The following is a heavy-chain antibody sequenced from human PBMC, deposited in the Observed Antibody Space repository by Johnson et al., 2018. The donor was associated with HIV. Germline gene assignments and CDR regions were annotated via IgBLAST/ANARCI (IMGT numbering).Heavy chain of an antibody. J-gene: IGHJ3*02. Sequence: QVQLVESGGGVVQPGRSLRLSCAASGFTFSNYGMAWVRQAPGKGLEWVTVISFAGVKKYYADSVKGRFTISRDNSKGTLYLQMNSLRAEDTAVYYCARDRGSSWPYDAFDIWGQGTMVTVSS. CDR2: ISFAGVKK. CDR3: ARDRGSSWPYDAFDI. CDR1: GFTFSNYG. D-gene: IGHD6-13*01. V-gene: IGHV3-33*08.